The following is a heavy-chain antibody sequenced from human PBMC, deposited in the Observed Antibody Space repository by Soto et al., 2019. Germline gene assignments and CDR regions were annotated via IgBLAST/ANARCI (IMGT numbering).Heavy chain of an antibody. Sequence: SETLSLTCTVSVDSISSYYWSLIRQCPGKGLECILYMYYIGSTNYNPSLKSRVAMSVYTSKNKFSLELSSVTVADTAIYYCEAYNNFWKPFAPWAQGTLVTFSS. CDR3: EAYNNFWKPFAP. CDR2: MYYIGST. CDR1: VDSISSYY. D-gene: IGHD1-1*01. V-gene: IGHV4-59*01. J-gene: IGHJ5*02.